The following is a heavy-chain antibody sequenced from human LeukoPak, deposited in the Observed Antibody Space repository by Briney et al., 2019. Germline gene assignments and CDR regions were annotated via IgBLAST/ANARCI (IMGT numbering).Heavy chain of an antibody. V-gene: IGHV4-30-2*01. J-gene: IGHJ4*02. Sequence: SETLSLTCAVSGGSISSGGYSWSWIRQPPGKGLEWIGYIYHSGSTYYNPSLKSRVTISVDRSKNQFSLKLSSVTAADTAVYYCASTYYYDSSGYLYYFDYWGQETLVTVSS. CDR1: GGSISSGGYS. D-gene: IGHD3-22*01. CDR3: ASTYYYDSSGYLYYFDY. CDR2: IYHSGST.